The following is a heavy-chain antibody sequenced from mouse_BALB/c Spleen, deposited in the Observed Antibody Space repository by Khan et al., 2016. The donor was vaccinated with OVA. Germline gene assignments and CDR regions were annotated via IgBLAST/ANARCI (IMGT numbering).Heavy chain of an antibody. V-gene: IGHV3-2*02. D-gene: IGHD3-3*01. CDR1: GYSITSGYG. J-gene: IGHJ2*01. Sequence: VQLKESGPGLVKPSQSLSFTCTVTGYSITSGYGWNWIRQFPGNKLEWMGYISYSGSTTYNPSLKSRISITRDTSKNQFFLQLNSVTTEDTATYYCARTARIKYWGQGTTLTVSS. CDR2: ISYSGST. CDR3: ARTARIKY.